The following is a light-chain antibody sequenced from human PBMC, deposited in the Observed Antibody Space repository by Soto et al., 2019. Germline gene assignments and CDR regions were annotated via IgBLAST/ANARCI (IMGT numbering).Light chain of an antibody. CDR2: DAS. V-gene: IGKV1-39*01. CDR3: QQSYIIPWT. CDR1: QSISNY. Sequence: DIQMTQSPSSLSASVGDRVTVTCRASQSISNYLNWYQQKPGEAPKVLIYDASSLQSGVPSRFSGSGSGTDFTLTISSLQPEDFATYYCQQSYIIPWTFGQGTRVEIK. J-gene: IGKJ1*01.